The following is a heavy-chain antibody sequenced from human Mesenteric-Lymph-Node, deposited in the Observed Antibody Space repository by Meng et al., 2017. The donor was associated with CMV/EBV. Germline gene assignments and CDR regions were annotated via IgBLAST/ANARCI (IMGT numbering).Heavy chain of an antibody. CDR2: ISGIGVST. D-gene: IGHD3-10*01. Sequence: GGSLRLSCAASGFTFSSYAMSWVRQAPGKGLEWVSAISGIGVSTYYADSVKGRFTISRDNSKNTLYLQMNSLRAEDTAVYYCAKDQDGSGIYYYYGMDVWGQGTTVTVSS. CDR3: AKDQDGSGIYYYYGMDV. CDR1: GFTFSSYA. J-gene: IGHJ6*02. V-gene: IGHV3-23*01.